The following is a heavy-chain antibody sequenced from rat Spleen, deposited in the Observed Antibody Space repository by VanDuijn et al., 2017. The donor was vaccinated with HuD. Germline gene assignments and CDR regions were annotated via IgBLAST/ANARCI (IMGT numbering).Heavy chain of an antibody. CDR2: ITSGGSYT. D-gene: IGHD1-11*01. J-gene: IGHJ3*01. CDR3: ARHTRVWWFAY. CDR1: GFTFDDYH. V-gene: IGHV5-25*01. Sequence: EVQLVESGGGLVQPGRSLKLSCAASGFTFDDYHMAWVRQAPTKGLEWIATITSGGSYTYYPDSVKGRFTISRDNAKSTLYLQMNSLRSEDTATYYCARHTRVWWFAYWGQGTLVTVSS.